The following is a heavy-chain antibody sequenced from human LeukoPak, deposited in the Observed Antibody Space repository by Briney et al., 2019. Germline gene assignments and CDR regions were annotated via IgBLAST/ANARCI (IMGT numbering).Heavy chain of an antibody. CDR3: ARGAHKDYFDY. V-gene: IGHV4-34*01. J-gene: IGHJ4*02. CDR1: GGSFSGYY. Sequence: SETLSLTCAVYGGSFSGYYWSWIRQPPGKGPEWIGEINHSGSTNYNPSLKSRVTISVDTSKNQFSLKLSSVTAADTAVYYCARGAHKDYFDYWGQGALVTVSS. CDR2: INHSGST.